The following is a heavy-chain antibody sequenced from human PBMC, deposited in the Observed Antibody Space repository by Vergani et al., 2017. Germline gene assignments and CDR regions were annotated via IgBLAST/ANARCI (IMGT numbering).Heavy chain of an antibody. CDR2: INPSGGST. J-gene: IGHJ3*02. CDR1: GYTFTSYG. Sequence: QVQLVQSGAEVKKPGASVKVSCKASGYTFTSYGISWVRQAPGQGLEWMGIINPSGGSTSYAQKFQGRVTMTRDTSTSTVYMELSSLRSEDTAVYYCARDLEEYCGGDCYAFDIWGQGTMVTVSS. CDR3: ARDLEEYCGGDCYAFDI. V-gene: IGHV1-46*01. D-gene: IGHD2-21*01.